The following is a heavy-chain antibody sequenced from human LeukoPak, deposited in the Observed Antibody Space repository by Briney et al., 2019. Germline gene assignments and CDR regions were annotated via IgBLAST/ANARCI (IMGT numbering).Heavy chain of an antibody. D-gene: IGHD3-9*01. CDR2: IIPIFGTA. J-gene: IGHJ5*02. CDR1: GGTFSSYA. CDR3: ARAIDYDILTGYYSLTA. Sequence: SVKVSCKASGGTFSSYAISWVRQAPGHGLEWMGRIIPIFGTANYAQKFQGRVTITTDESTSTAYMALSSLRSEDTAVYYCARAIDYDILTGYYSLTAWGQGTLVTVSS. V-gene: IGHV1-69*05.